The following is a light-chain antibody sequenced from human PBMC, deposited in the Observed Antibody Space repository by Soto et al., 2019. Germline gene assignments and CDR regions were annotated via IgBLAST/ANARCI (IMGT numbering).Light chain of an antibody. V-gene: IGKV1-5*01. CDR1: QSINSW. J-gene: IGKJ2*01. Sequence: DIPMTQSPSTLSASVGDRVTITCRASQSINSWLAWYQQKPGKAPKLLIYDASSLESGVPSRFSGSGSVTEFTLTISSLQPGDFATYYCQQYNYYPYTFGQGTKLEIK. CDR3: QQYNYYPYT. CDR2: DAS.